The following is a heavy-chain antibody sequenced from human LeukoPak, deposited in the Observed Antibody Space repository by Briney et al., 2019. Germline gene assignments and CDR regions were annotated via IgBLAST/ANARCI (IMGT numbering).Heavy chain of an antibody. Sequence: GGSLRLSCAASGFTFDDYAMHWVRQAPGKGLEWVSGISWNSGSIGYADSVKGRFTISRDNAKNSLYLQMNSLRAEDTALYYCAKGLRLQSLDYCGQGTLVTVSS. D-gene: IGHD4-11*01. CDR2: ISWNSGSI. V-gene: IGHV3-9*01. CDR3: AKGLRLQSLDY. CDR1: GFTFDDYA. J-gene: IGHJ4*02.